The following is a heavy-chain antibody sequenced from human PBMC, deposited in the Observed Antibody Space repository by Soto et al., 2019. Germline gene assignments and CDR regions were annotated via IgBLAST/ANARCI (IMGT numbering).Heavy chain of an antibody. CDR3: ARASRGESLDYGDYVDWYFDL. D-gene: IGHD4-17*01. J-gene: IGHJ2*01. CDR1: GYTFTSYG. CDR2: ISAYNGNT. V-gene: IGHV1-18*01. Sequence: QVQLVQSGAEVKKPGASVKVSCQASGYTFTSYGISWVRQAPGQGLEWMGWISAYNGNTNYAQKLQGRVTMTTDTYTSPADMELRSLRSDDTAVYYCARASRGESLDYGDYVDWYFDLWGRGTLVTVSS.